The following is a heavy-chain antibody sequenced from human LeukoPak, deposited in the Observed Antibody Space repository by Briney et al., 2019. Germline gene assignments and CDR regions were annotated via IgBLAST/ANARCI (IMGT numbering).Heavy chain of an antibody. V-gene: IGHV1-2*02. D-gene: IGHD2-21*02. Sequence: ASVKVSCKASGYTFTGYYMHWVRQAPGQGLEWMGWINPNSGGTNYAQKFQGRVTMTRDTSISTAYMELSRLRSDDTAVYYCARDVHIVVVTANAFDIWGQGTMVTVSS. CDR1: GYTFTGYY. J-gene: IGHJ3*02. CDR3: ARDVHIVVVTANAFDI. CDR2: INPNSGGT.